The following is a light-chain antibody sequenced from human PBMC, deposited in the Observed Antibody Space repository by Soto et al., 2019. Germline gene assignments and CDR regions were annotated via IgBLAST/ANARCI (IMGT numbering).Light chain of an antibody. Sequence: DIRMTQSPSTLSASVGDRVTITCRASQSISSWLAWYQQKPGKAPKLLIYKASSLESGVPSRFSGSGSGTEFTLTISSLQPDDFATYYFQQYNSYSVTFGGGTKVDIK. J-gene: IGKJ4*01. V-gene: IGKV1-5*03. CDR2: KAS. CDR1: QSISSW. CDR3: QQYNSYSVT.